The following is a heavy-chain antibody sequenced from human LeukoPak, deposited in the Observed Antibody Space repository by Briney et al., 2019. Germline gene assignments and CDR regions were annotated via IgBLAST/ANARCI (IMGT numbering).Heavy chain of an antibody. J-gene: IGHJ3*02. Sequence: ASVKVSCKASGYTFTSYGINWVRQAPGQGLEWMGWISAYNGNANYAQKLQGRVTMTTDTSTSTAYMELRSLRSDDTAVYYCARGPLYYDILTGYYTEGGAFDIWGQGTMVTVSS. CDR2: ISAYNGNA. V-gene: IGHV1-18*04. D-gene: IGHD3-9*01. CDR3: ARGPLYYDILTGYYTEGGAFDI. CDR1: GYTFTSYG.